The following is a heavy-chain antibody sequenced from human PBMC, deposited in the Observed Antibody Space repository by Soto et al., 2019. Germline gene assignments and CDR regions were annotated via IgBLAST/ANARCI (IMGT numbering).Heavy chain of an antibody. D-gene: IGHD3-22*01. V-gene: IGHV1-69*13. CDR3: ARGKANHYYDSSGYLY. Sequence: ASVKVSCKASGGTFSSYAISWVRQAPGQGLEWMGGIIPIFGTANYAQKFQGRVTITADESTSTAYMELSSLRSEDTAVYYCARGKANHYYDSSGYLYWGQGTLVTVS. J-gene: IGHJ4*02. CDR1: GGTFSSYA. CDR2: IIPIFGTA.